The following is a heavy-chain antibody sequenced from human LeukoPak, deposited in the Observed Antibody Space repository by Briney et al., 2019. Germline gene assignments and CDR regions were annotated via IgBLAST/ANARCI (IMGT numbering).Heavy chain of an antibody. Sequence: SGGSLRLSCAASGFTFSSYWMHWVRQAPGKGLVWVSRINSEGTSTSYADSVKGRFTISRDNAENTLYLQMNSLRADDTALYYCAKERSGGWPFDYWGQGTLVTVSS. CDR3: AKERSGGWPFDY. CDR1: GFTFSSYW. V-gene: IGHV3-74*01. J-gene: IGHJ4*02. CDR2: INSEGTST. D-gene: IGHD6-19*01.